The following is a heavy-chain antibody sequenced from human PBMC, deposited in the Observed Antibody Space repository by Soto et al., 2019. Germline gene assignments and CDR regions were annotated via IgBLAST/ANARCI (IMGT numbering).Heavy chain of an antibody. V-gene: IGHV3-48*01. CDR3: VRESIRATTGTY. J-gene: IGHJ4*02. CDR2: TRFSGGII. D-gene: IGHD1-1*01. CDR1: GFTFSTSS. Sequence: ESGGGLVQPGGSLRLSCAASGFTFSTSSMSWVRQAPGKGLEWVSYTRFSGGIIYYADSVRGRFAISRDNAKNSLYLEMNSLRAEDTAVYYCVRESIRATTGTYWGQGTLVTVSS.